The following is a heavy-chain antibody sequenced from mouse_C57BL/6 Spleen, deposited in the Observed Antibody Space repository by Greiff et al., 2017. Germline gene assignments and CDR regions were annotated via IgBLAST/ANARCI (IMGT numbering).Heavy chain of an antibody. CDR3: ARGPDMDY. V-gene: IGHV1-54*01. Sequence: VQLQQSGAELVRPGTSVKVSCKASGYAFTNYLIEWVKQRPGQGLEWIGVFNPGSGGTNYNEKFKGKATLTADKSSSTAYMQLSSLTSEDSAVXFCARGPDMDYWGQGTSVTVSS. CDR1: GYAFTNYL. CDR2: FNPGSGGT. J-gene: IGHJ4*01.